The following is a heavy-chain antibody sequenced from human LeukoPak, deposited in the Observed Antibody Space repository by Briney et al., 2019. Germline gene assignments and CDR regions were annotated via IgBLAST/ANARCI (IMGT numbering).Heavy chain of an antibody. J-gene: IGHJ3*02. D-gene: IGHD3-22*01. CDR2: INHCGST. CDR1: GGSFSGYY. CDR3: ARAPPSTMIVVVDAFDI. Sequence: SETLSLTCAVYGGSFSGYYWSWIRQPPGKGLEWIGKINHCGSTNYNPSLKSRVTISVDTSKDQFSLKLSSVTAADTAVYYCARAPPSTMIVVVDAFDIWGQGTMVTVSS. V-gene: IGHV4-34*01.